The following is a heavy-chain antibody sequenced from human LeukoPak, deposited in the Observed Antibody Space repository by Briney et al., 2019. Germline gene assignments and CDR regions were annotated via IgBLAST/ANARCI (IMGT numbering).Heavy chain of an antibody. V-gene: IGHV3-30*02. Sequence: GESLRLSCVASGFTLSRYGMNWLRQPPGKGLEWVAFIRYDGSDKFFAAPVKGRFTISGDNSKNTVFLQMNSLRLEDTAVYHCAKDLFRDYVWGTYRAIDHWGQGTLVTVSS. CDR1: GFTLSRYG. CDR2: IRYDGSDK. D-gene: IGHD3-16*01. CDR3: AKDLFRDYVWGTYRAIDH. J-gene: IGHJ4*02.